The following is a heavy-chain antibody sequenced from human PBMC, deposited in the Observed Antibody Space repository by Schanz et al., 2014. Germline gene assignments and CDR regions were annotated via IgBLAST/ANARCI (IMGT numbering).Heavy chain of an antibody. CDR3: AENPIFCGREGLCFVDT. CDR2: FSVYNHNK. D-gene: IGHD3-9*01. Sequence: QIQLVQSGPEVKKPGATVKVSCKASGYIFINSAISWVRQAPGQGLEWMGWFSVYNHNKVYDQKFQGRVTMTTDTTSSTAYIASTSMTSEEPAVEDCAENPIFCGREGLCFVDTWGQGTLVTVSS. V-gene: IGHV1-18*01. CDR1: GYIFINSA. J-gene: IGHJ5*02.